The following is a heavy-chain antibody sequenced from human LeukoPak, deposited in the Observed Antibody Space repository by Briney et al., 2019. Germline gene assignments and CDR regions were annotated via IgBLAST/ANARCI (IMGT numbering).Heavy chain of an antibody. V-gene: IGHV3-74*01. Sequence: GGSLRLSCAASAFTFSSYWMNWVRQAPGKGLVWVSRINSDGRSTSYADSVKGRFTISRDNAKNTLYLQMNSLRAEDTAVYYCARVWALVVAATGEFDYWGQGTLVTVSS. CDR3: ARVWALVVAATGEFDY. D-gene: IGHD2-15*01. CDR2: INSDGRST. J-gene: IGHJ4*02. CDR1: AFTFSSYW.